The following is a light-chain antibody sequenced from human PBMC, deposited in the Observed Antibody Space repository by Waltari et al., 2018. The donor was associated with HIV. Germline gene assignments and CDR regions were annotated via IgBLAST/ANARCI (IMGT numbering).Light chain of an antibody. J-gene: IGLJ1*01. V-gene: IGLV1-47*01. CDR1: SSNIGSKY. Sequence: QSVLTQPPSASGTPGQRVTISCSGSSSNIGSKYVYWYQQLPGTAPKLLIYRNTRGPSGVPDGFSGSKSGSAAALAISGLRSEHEADYYCAAWDDSLSVVYVFGTGTKVTVL. CDR3: AAWDDSLSVVYV. CDR2: RNT.